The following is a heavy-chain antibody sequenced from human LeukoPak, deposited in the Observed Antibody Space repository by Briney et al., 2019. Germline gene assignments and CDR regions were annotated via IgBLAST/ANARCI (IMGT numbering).Heavy chain of an antibody. V-gene: IGHV6-1*01. D-gene: IGHD2-2*01. J-gene: IGHJ5*02. CDR3: ARDYCSSTSCYVWFDP. Sequence: SQTLSLTCAISGDSVSSNSAAWNWIRQSPSRGLEWLGRTYYRSKWYNDYAVSVKSRITINPDTSKNQFSLQLNSVTPEDTAVYYCARDYCSSTSCYVWFDPWGQGTLVTVSP. CDR2: TYYRSKWYN. CDR1: GDSVSSNSAA.